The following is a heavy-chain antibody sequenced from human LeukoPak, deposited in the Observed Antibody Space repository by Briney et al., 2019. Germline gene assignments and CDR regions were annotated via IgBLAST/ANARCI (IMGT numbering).Heavy chain of an antibody. J-gene: IGHJ5*02. D-gene: IGHD1-1*01. CDR2: IYYSGST. V-gene: IGHV4-39*01. CDR1: GGSISSSNYY. CDR3: ARPVPSRLGWFDP. Sequence: SETLSLTCSVSGGSISSSNYYWGWIRQPPGKGLEWIGSIYYSGSTHYNPSLKSRVTISVDTSKNQFSLKLSSVTSADTAVYYCARPVPSRLGWFDPWGQGTLVTVSS.